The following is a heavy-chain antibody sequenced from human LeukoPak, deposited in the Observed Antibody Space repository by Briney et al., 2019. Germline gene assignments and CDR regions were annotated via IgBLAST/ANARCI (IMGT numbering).Heavy chain of an antibody. D-gene: IGHD2-2*01. J-gene: IGHJ4*02. CDR2: IGGLGSST. CDR3: ARVYCSSTSCYYFDY. V-gene: IGHV3-21*01. CDR1: GFTFSSHA. Sequence: GGSLRLSCAASGFTFSSHAMAWVRQAPGKGLEWVSAIGGLGSSTYYADSVKGRFTISRDNAKNSLYLQMNSLRAEDTAVYYCARVYCSSTSCYYFDYWGQGTLVTVSS.